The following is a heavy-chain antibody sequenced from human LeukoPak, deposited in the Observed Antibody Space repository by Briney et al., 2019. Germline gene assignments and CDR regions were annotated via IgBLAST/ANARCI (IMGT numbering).Heavy chain of an antibody. V-gene: IGHV3-30*03. D-gene: IGHD6-25*01. CDR1: GFTFSSYE. Sequence: ESGGSLRLSCAASGFTFSSYEMNWVRQAPGKGLEWVAFIASDGRDKHHAESVKGRFTISRDNSKSTLYLQTNSLRAEDTAVCYCARDLRRIAAYYFDFWGQGTLVAVSS. CDR2: IASDGRDK. J-gene: IGHJ4*02. CDR3: ARDLRRIAAYYFDF.